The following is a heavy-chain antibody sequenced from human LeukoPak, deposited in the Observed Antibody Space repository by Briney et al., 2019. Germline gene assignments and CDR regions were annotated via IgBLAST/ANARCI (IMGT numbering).Heavy chain of an antibody. CDR1: GLTFSSYA. CDR3: ASLSGAYYYDSSGYLD. D-gene: IGHD3-22*01. V-gene: IGHV3-23*01. CDR2: ISGSGGST. J-gene: IGHJ4*02. Sequence: GGSLRLSCVVSGLTFSSYAMSWVRQAPGKGLEWVSAISGSGGSTYYADSVKGRFTISRDNSKNTLYLQMNSLRAEDTAVYYCASLSGAYYYDSSGYLDWGQGTLVTVSS.